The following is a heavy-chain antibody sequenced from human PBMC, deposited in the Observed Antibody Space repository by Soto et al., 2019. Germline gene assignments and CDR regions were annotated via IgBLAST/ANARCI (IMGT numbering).Heavy chain of an antibody. V-gene: IGHV4-61*03. CDR1: GDSVTSGSYF. D-gene: IGHD2-15*01. J-gene: IGHJ6*02. Sequence: QGQLQETGPGQAKPSETLSLTCTVSGDSVTSGSYFWNWIRQSPGKGLEWIGYIYYSGSTTYNPSLKSRVSISVDRSKNHFSLTLNSVTAADTAVYFWGSLSRLKSDVDDSHYYALDVWGQGTTVIVSS. CDR3: GSLSRLKSDVDDSHYYALDV. CDR2: IYYSGST.